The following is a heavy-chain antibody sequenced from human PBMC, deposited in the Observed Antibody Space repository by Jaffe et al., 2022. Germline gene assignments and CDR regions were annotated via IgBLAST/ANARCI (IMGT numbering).Heavy chain of an antibody. V-gene: IGHV3-30*02. CDR3: AKINDYSAWRGDY. Sequence: QVQLVESGGGVVQPGGSLRLSCAASGFTFSSYGMHWVRQAPGKGLEWVAFIRYDGSNKYYADSVKGRFTISRDNSKNTLYLQMNSLRAEDTAVYYCAKINDYSAWRGDYWGQGTLVTVSS. J-gene: IGHJ4*02. CDR1: GFTFSSYG. D-gene: IGHD4-4*01. CDR2: IRYDGSNK.